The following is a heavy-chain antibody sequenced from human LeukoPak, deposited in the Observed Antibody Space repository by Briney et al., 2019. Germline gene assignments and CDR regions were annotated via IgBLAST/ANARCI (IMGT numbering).Heavy chain of an antibody. V-gene: IGHV3-33*03. CDR2: IWYDGSNK. Sequence: PGGSLRLSCAASGFTFSSYGMHWVRQAPGKGLEWVAVIWYDGSNKYYADFVKGRFTISRDNAKNSLYLQMNSLRAEDTALYYCATSRVPWGLDVWGQGTTVTVSS. J-gene: IGHJ6*02. D-gene: IGHD5-24*01. CDR3: ATSRVPWGLDV. CDR1: GFTFSSYG.